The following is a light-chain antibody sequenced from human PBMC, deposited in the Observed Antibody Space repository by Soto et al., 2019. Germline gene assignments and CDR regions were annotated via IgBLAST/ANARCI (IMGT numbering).Light chain of an antibody. V-gene: IGKV1-33*01. J-gene: IGKJ2*01. Sequence: DIQMTQSPSSLPASVGDRVTIACQASQDINTFLNLYQQRPGEAPKLLIFHTSNLEAGVPSRFSGSGSGTSFTFTITSLQPEDFATYYCQQYETLPYTFGQGTKVDIK. CDR1: QDINTF. CDR3: QQYETLPYT. CDR2: HTS.